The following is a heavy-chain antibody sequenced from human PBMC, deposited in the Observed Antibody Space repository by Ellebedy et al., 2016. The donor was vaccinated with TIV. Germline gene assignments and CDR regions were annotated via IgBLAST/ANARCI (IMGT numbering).Heavy chain of an antibody. J-gene: IGHJ4*02. CDR3: ARGLWYGWGFDY. D-gene: IGHD6-19*01. V-gene: IGHV3-21*01. CDR1: GFTFSSYS. CDR2: ITSSSTYI. Sequence: GGSLRLSCAASGFTFSSYSMNWVRQAPGKGLEWVSSITSSSTYIYSADSVKGRFTISRDNAKNSLYLQMNSLRAEDTAVYYCARGLWYGWGFDYWGQGTLVTVSS.